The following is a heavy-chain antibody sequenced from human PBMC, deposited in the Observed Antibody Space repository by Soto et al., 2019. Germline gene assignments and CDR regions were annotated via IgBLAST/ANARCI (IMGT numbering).Heavy chain of an antibody. Sequence: QVQLQESGPGLVKPSQTLSLTCSVSGDYIHVGGYYWTWIRQRPGKGLEWMGYIYYTGKTYYNPSLESRLTMSVDRSKNQFSLRLTSVTAADTAVYFCGRDLPSNANCIDPWGQGTLVTVSS. J-gene: IGHJ5*02. V-gene: IGHV4-30-4*01. CDR2: IYYTGKT. CDR1: GDYIHVGGYY. CDR3: GRDLPSNANCIDP. D-gene: IGHD2-2*01.